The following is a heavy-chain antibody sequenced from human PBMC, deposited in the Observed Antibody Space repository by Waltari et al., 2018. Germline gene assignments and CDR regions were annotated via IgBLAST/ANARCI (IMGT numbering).Heavy chain of an antibody. Sequence: QVQLQESGPGLVKPSQTLSLTCPVSGGSISRGGYYWSWIRQHPGKGLEWIGYSHYSGSTYYNPSLKSLVTILIDTSKNQFSLKLSSVTVADTAVYYCARLASDAFDIWGQGTMVTV. CDR3: ARLASDAFDI. CDR2: SHYSGST. V-gene: IGHV4-31*01. J-gene: IGHJ3*02. CDR1: GGSISRGGYY.